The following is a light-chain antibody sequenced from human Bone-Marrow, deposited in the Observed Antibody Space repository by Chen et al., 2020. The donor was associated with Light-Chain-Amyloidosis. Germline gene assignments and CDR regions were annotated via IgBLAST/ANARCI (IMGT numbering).Light chain of an antibody. J-gene: IGLJ7*01. CDR2: DNN. Sequence: QSVLTQPPSVSAAPGQKVTISCSGRSSNIVNNYVSWYQQLPGTAPKLLIYDNNKRPSGIPDRFAGSKSGTSATLGITGLQTGDEADYYGGTWDSSLSAAVCGGGTQLTVL. CDR1: SSNIVNNY. CDR3: GTWDSSLSAAV. V-gene: IGLV1-51*01.